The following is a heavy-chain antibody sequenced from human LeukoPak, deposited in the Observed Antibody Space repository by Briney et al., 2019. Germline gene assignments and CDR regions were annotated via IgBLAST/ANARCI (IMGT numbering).Heavy chain of an antibody. Sequence: GGSLRLSCAASGFTFSSYAMHWFRQAPGKGLEWVAVISYDGSNKYYADSVKGRFTISRDNSKNTLYLQMNSLRAEDTAVYYCARDRGRAQLVGHREFDYWGQGTLVTVSS. D-gene: IGHD6-6*01. J-gene: IGHJ4*02. CDR3: ARDRGRAQLVGHREFDY. V-gene: IGHV3-30*04. CDR1: GFTFSSYA. CDR2: ISYDGSNK.